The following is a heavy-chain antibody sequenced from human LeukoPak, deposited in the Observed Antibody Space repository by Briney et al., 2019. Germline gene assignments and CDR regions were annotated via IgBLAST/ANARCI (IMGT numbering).Heavy chain of an antibody. CDR2: IYYSGST. V-gene: IGHV4-59*08. CDR3: ARLGWELLSCYFDY. Sequence: ASETLSLTCTVSGGSISSYYWSWIRQLPGKGLEWIGYIYYSGSTNYNPSLKSRVTISVDTSKNQFSLKLSSVTAADTAVYYCARLGWELLSCYFDYWGQGTLVTVSS. CDR1: GGSISSYY. J-gene: IGHJ4*02. D-gene: IGHD1-26*01.